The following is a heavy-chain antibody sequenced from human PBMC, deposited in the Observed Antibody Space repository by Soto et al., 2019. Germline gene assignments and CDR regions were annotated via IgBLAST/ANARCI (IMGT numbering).Heavy chain of an antibody. CDR1: GGSISSGDYY. D-gene: IGHD6-13*01. Sequence: SETLSLTCTVSGGSISSGDYYWSWIRRPPGKGLEWIGYIYYSGSTNYSPSLKSRVTISVDTSKNQFSLKLSSVTAADTAVYYCARERPDGSRLDPWGQGTLVTVS. V-gene: IGHV4-30-4*01. CDR2: IYYSGST. CDR3: ARERPDGSRLDP. J-gene: IGHJ5*02.